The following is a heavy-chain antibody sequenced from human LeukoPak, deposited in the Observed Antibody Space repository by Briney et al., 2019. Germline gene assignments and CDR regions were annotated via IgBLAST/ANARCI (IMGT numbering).Heavy chain of an antibody. D-gene: IGHD5-18*01. CDR3: ARGALQLWSRFDS. CDR1: GFTVSSSY. CDR2: IYSGGST. V-gene: IGHV3-53*01. Sequence: GGSLRLSCAASGFTVSSSYMSWVRQAPGKGLEWVSVIYSGGSTYYADSVKGRFTISRDNSKNTLYLQMNSLRAEDTAVYYCARGALQLWSRFDSWGQGTLVTVSS. J-gene: IGHJ4*02.